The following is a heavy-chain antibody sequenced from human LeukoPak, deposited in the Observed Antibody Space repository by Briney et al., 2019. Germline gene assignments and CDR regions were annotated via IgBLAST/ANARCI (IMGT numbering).Heavy chain of an antibody. Sequence: SETLSLTCTVSGGSISSYYWSWIRQPPGKGLEWIGYIYYSGSTNYNPSLKSRVTISVDTSKNQFSLKLSSVTAADTAVYYCARGAGVVGATFDYWGQGTLVTVSS. J-gene: IGHJ4*02. CDR2: IYYSGST. CDR1: GGSISSYY. CDR3: ARGAGVVGATFDY. V-gene: IGHV4-59*01. D-gene: IGHD1-26*01.